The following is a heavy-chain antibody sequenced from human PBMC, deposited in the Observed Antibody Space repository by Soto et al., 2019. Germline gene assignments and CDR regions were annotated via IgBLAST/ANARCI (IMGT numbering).Heavy chain of an antibody. CDR3: TKGRRSILMVYGFGGMDV. Sequence: GGSLRLSCAASGFTVSSHAMSWVRQAPGKGLEWVSSISGSGDGTYYGDSVKGRFTISRDSSSSTLYLQMNNLRGEDTAVYFCTKGRRSILMVYGFGGMDVWGQGTTVTVSS. J-gene: IGHJ6*02. CDR1: GFTVSSHA. D-gene: IGHD2-8*01. CDR2: ISGSGDGT. V-gene: IGHV3-23*01.